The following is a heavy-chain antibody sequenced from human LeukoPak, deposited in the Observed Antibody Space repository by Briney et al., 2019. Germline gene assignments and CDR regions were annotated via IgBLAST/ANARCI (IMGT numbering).Heavy chain of an antibody. V-gene: IGHV1-18*04. CDR1: GYTFTSYY. D-gene: IGHD2-21*02. Sequence: GASVKVSCKASGYTFTSYYMHWVRQAPGQGLEWMGWISGYNGNTNCAQNLQGRVTMTTDTSTSTAYMELRSLRSDDTAVYYCARDLSQQVGTGYFLHWGQGTLVTVSS. CDR3: ARDLSQQVGTGYFLH. CDR2: ISGYNGNT. J-gene: IGHJ1*01.